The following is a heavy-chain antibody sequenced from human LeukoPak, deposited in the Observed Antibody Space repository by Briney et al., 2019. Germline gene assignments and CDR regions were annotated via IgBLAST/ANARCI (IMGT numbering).Heavy chain of an antibody. V-gene: IGHV3-7*04. CDR3: ARGHYDFWGPFDY. CDR2: MNHDGSEK. CDR1: GFTFSSYW. Sequence: PGGSLRLSCAASGFTFSSYWMNWVRQAPGKGLEWVANMNHDGSEKYQIDSVKGRFTISRDNSKNTLYLQMNSLRAEDTAVYYCARGHYDFWGPFDYWGQGTLVTVSS. D-gene: IGHD3-3*01. J-gene: IGHJ4*02.